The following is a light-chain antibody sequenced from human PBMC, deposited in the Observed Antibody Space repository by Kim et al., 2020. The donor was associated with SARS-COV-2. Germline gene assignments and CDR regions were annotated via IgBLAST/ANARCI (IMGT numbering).Light chain of an antibody. V-gene: IGLV3-1*01. CDR3: QAWDSNTVV. CDR2: QGK. CDR1: KLGDKY. J-gene: IGLJ2*01. Sequence: VSPGQTASIICSGDKLGDKYASWYQQKPGQSPVVVIYQGKNRPSGIPERFSGSSSRNTATLTISETQAMDEADYYCQAWDSNTVVFGGGTRLTVL.